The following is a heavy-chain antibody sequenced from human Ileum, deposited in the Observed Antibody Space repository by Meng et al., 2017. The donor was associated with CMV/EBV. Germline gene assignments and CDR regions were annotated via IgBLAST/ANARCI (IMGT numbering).Heavy chain of an antibody. CDR3: ARGPEVGYCSGGSCYYFDY. D-gene: IGHD2-15*01. Sequence: KISCAASGFTFSSYAISWVRQAPGQGLEWMGGIIPILGIANYAQKFQGRVTITADKSTSTAYMELSSLRSEDTAVYYCARGPEVGYCSGGSCYYFDYWGQGTLVTVSS. V-gene: IGHV1-69*10. J-gene: IGHJ4*02. CDR1: GFTFSSYA. CDR2: IIPILGIA.